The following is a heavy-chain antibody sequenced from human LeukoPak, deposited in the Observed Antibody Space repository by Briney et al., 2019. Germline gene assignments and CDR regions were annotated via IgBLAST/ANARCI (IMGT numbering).Heavy chain of an antibody. D-gene: IGHD6-13*01. J-gene: IGHJ4*02. Sequence: SETLSLTCTVSGGSISNYYWSWIRQPPGKGLEWIGYIFYTGSTNYNPSLRNRVTISVDTSKNQFSLKLSSVTAADTAVYYCARIGIAAAALDYWGQGTLVTVSS. CDR2: IFYTGST. CDR3: ARIGIAAAALDY. CDR1: GGSISNYY. V-gene: IGHV4-59*01.